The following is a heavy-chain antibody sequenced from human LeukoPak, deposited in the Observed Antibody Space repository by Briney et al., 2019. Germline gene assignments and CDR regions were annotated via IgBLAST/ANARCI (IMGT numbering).Heavy chain of an antibody. V-gene: IGHV3-66*02. CDR2: IFSDDRT. D-gene: IGHD6-13*01. J-gene: IGHJ4*02. Sequence: GGSLRLSCAASGFTVSSNYLSWVCQAPGKGLEWVSVIFSDDRTYFADSVKGRFTISRDNSKNTLYLQMNSLRAEDTAVYYCARVPLQYSSSWYFYYWGQGTLVTVSS. CDR1: GFTVSSNY. CDR3: ARVPLQYSSSWYFYY.